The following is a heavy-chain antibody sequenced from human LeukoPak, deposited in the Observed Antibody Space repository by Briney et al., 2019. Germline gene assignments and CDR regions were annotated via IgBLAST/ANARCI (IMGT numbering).Heavy chain of an antibody. J-gene: IGHJ4*02. CDR1: GGSISSYY. CDR2: IYYSGST. CDR3: ARGGSGYDSAVYFDY. D-gene: IGHD5-12*01. Sequence: SGTLSLTCTVSGGSISSYYCSWIRQPPGKGLKWIGYIYYSGSTNYNPSLKSRVTISVDTSKNQFSLKLSSVTAADTAVYYCARGGSGYDSAVYFDYWGQGTLVTVSS. V-gene: IGHV4-59*01.